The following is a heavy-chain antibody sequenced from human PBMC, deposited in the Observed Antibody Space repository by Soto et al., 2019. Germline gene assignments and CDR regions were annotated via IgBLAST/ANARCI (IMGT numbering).Heavy chain of an antibody. Sequence: GGSLRLSCAASGFTFNNYDMHWVRQITGKGLEWVSGIGTAGDTYYPGSVEGRFTISRENAKNSLYLHMNSVRAGDTAVYYCARGILGPGDYYYGMDVWGQGTTVTVSS. V-gene: IGHV3-13*01. CDR2: IGTAGDT. CDR3: ARGILGPGDYYYGMDV. D-gene: IGHD7-27*01. J-gene: IGHJ6*02. CDR1: GFTFNNYD.